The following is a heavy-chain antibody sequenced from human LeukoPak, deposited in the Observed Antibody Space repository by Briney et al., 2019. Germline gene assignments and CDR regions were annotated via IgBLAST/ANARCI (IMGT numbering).Heavy chain of an antibody. V-gene: IGHV4-61*02. J-gene: IGHJ4*02. Sequence: PSETLSLTCTVSGGSISSGSYYWSWIRQPAGKGLEWIGRIYTSGSANYNPSLKSRVTISVDTSKNQFSLKLSSVTAADTAMYYCAREDQYGDYQYYFDYWGQGTLVTVSS. CDR3: AREDQYGDYQYYFDY. CDR1: GGSISSGSYY. CDR2: IYTSGSA. D-gene: IGHD4-17*01.